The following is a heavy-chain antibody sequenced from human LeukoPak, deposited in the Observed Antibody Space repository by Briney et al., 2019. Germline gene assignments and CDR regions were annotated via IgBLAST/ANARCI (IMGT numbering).Heavy chain of an antibody. V-gene: IGHV3-11*01. CDR2: ISSSGSTI. CDR1: GFTFSDYY. D-gene: IGHD3-3*01. Sequence: GGSLRLSCAASGFTFSDYYMSWIRQAPGKGLEWVSYISSSGSTIYYADSVKGRFTISRDNAKNSLYLQMNSLRAEDTAVYYCARAPTYYDFWSGYYRPYYYYGMDVWGQGTTVTVSS. J-gene: IGHJ6*02. CDR3: ARAPTYYDFWSGYYRPYYYYGMDV.